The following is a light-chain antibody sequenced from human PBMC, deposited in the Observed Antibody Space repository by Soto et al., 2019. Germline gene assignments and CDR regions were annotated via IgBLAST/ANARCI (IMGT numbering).Light chain of an antibody. J-gene: IGKJ4*01. CDR3: QQYSNWPLT. CDR1: LSVSSD. CDR2: GAS. V-gene: IGKV3-15*01. Sequence: EIVMTQSPATLSVSPGEGATFSCRASLSVSSDLAWYQQNPGQAPRLLIYGASTRATGIPARFSGSGSGTEFTLTISSLQSEDFAVYYCQQYSNWPLTFGGGTKVDIK.